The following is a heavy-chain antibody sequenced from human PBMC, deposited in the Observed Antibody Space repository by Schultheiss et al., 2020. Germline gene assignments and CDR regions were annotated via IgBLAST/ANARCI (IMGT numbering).Heavy chain of an antibody. CDR2: IYYSGST. Sequence: SQPLSLTCTVSGGSISSYYWSWIRQPPGKGLEWIGYIYYSGSTNYNPSLKSRVTISVDTSKNQFSLKLSSVTAADTAVYYCALGYCTNGVCLAFDIWGQGTMVTVSS. CDR1: GGSISSYY. J-gene: IGHJ3*02. D-gene: IGHD2-8*01. CDR3: ALGYCTNGVCLAFDI. V-gene: IGHV4-59*01.